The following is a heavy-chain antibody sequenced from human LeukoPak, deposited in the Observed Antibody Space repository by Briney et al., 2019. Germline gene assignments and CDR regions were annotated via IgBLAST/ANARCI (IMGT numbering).Heavy chain of an antibody. CDR1: GFSVSSNY. V-gene: IGHV3-66*01. Sequence: PGGSLRLSYAASGFSVSSNYMAWVRQAPGKGLEWVSVIYDGGFTDYTDSVKGRFTISRDTSKNTLYLQMSSLRVEDTAGYYCARVMGRLVRSWYFDLWGRGTLVTVSA. CDR3: ARVMGRLVRSWYFDL. J-gene: IGHJ2*01. CDR2: IYDGGFT. D-gene: IGHD3-9*01.